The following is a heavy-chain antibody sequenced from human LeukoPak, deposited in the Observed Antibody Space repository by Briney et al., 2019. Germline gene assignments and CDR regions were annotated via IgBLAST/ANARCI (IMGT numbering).Heavy chain of an antibody. CDR2: IYTKST. CDR3: ARTTSYGAFDL. J-gene: IGHJ3*01. D-gene: IGHD1-1*01. Sequence: GGSLRLSCTASGFAVSDNYMSWVRQAPGRGPEWVSSIYTKSTYYTDSVKGRFIMSRDSSKNTVYLQMNSLRAEDTAVYHCARTTSYGAFDLWGQGTSVTVSS. CDR1: GFAVSDNY. V-gene: IGHV3-53*01.